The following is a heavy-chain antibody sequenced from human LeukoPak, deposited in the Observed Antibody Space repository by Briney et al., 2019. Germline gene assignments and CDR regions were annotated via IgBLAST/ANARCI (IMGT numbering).Heavy chain of an antibody. D-gene: IGHD2-15*01. CDR3: ARDGSY. J-gene: IGHJ4*02. Sequence: PGGSLRLSCAASGFTFSSYSMNWVRQAPGKGLEWVANIKEDGSEKFYGESVKGRFTISRDNAKNSLYLQVNSLRAEDTAVYYCARDGSYWGQGTLVTVSS. CDR1: GFTFSSYS. V-gene: IGHV3-7*01. CDR2: IKEDGSEK.